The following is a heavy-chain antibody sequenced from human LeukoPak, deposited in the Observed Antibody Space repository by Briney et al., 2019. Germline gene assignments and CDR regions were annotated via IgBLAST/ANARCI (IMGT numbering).Heavy chain of an antibody. V-gene: IGHV3-7*01. D-gene: IGHD3-3*01. CDR3: AGGPGFLIDC. CDR1: GFTFSSYW. J-gene: IGHJ4*01. Sequence: GGSLRLSCAASGFTFSSYWMSWVRRAPGKGLEWIANINQNGNEKNYLDSMKGRLTISRDNANNLVFLQVNSLRIEDTAVYYCAGGPGFLIDCWGHGTLVTVSS. CDR2: INQNGNEK.